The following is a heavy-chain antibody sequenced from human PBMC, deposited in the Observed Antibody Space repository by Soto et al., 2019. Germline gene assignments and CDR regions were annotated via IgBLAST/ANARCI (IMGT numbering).Heavy chain of an antibody. CDR3: ATPQKGYNWNYFDH. D-gene: IGHD1-20*01. J-gene: IGHJ4*02. V-gene: IGHV4-39*01. CDR2: VFYTGFT. CDR1: GASISGSYYY. Sequence: SETLSLTCAVSGASISGSYYYWAWLRQSPGKGPAWIGSVFYTGFTSYNPSLESRVSVSVDTSKSQFSLKLSAVTAADTAVYYCATPQKGYNWNYFDHWGQGALVTVSS.